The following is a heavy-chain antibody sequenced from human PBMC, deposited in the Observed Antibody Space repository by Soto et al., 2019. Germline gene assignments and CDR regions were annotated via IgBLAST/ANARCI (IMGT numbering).Heavy chain of an antibody. CDR2: INHSGST. V-gene: IGHV4-34*01. CDR3: ASGTRYYDSGSPHFDY. Sequence: SETLSLTCAVYGGSLSGHYWSWIRQPPGKGLEWIGEINHSGSTNYNPSLKSRVTISPDTAKNQWSLNLRSVTAADTAVYYSASGTRYYDSGSPHFDYWGQGTLVTVSS. CDR1: GGSLSGHY. J-gene: IGHJ4*02. D-gene: IGHD3-10*01.